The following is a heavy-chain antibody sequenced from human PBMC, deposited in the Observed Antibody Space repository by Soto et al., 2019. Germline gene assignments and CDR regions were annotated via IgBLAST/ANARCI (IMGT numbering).Heavy chain of an antibody. V-gene: IGHV4-61*01. D-gene: IGHD4-4*01. CDR3: ARDSNYSNLNWFDP. CDR1: GGSISSVSYY. J-gene: IGHJ5*02. Sequence: PSETLSLTCTVSGGSISSVSYYWSWIRQPPGKGLEWIGYIYYSGSTNYNPSLKSRVTISVDTSKNQFSLKLSSVTAADTAVYYCARDSNYSNLNWFDPWGQGTLVTVSS. CDR2: IYYSGST.